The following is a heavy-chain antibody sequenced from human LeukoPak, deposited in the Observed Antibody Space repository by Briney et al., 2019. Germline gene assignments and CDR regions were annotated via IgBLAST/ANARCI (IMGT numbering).Heavy chain of an antibody. V-gene: IGHV3-7*01. CDR3: TSWGDTTAEYFQR. CDR2: INPDGRDT. J-gene: IGHJ1*01. D-gene: IGHD2-21*02. Sequence: GGSLRLSCSASGFTFSTYWMSWVRQAPGKGLEWVAHINPDGRDTHYVDSVKGRFTISRDNAQNSMYLQMNSLRVEDTAVYYCTSWGDTTAEYFQRWGQGTLVTVSS. CDR1: GFTFSTYW.